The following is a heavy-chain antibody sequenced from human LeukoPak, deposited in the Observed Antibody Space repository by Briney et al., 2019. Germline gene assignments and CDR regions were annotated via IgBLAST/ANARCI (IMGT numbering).Heavy chain of an antibody. Sequence: PPQTLFLTCTVSGGSISSGGYYWSWIRQHPGKGLEWIGYIYYSGSTYYNPSLKSRVTISVDTSKNQFSLKLSSVTAADTAVYYCARAGYNWNDALDYWGQGTLVTVSS. V-gene: IGHV4-31*03. J-gene: IGHJ4*02. CDR2: IYYSGST. CDR1: GGSISSGGYY. CDR3: ARAGYNWNDALDY. D-gene: IGHD1-1*01.